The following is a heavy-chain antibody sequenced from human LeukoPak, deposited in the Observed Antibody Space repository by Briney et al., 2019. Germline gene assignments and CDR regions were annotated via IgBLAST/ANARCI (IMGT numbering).Heavy chain of an antibody. Sequence: GGSLRLSCAASGFTFGDYAMHWVRQAPGKGLEWVSGINWKSNNIGYADSVKGRFTISRDNATNSLYLQMNSLRTEDTALYYCARDRAGYFYAMDVWGQGTSVTVSS. CDR1: GFTFGDYA. CDR3: ARDRAGYFYAMDV. D-gene: IGHD6-13*01. CDR2: INWKSNNI. V-gene: IGHV3-9*01. J-gene: IGHJ6*02.